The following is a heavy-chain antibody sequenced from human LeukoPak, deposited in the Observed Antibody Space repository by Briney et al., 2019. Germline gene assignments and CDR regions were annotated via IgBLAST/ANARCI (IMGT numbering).Heavy chain of an antibody. J-gene: IGHJ4*02. CDR1: VYTFTVYY. Sequence: GASVTVSFTSSVYTFTVYYMRWVRQAPGQGLEWMGWINPNSGGTNYAQKFQGRVTMTRDTSISTAYMELSRLRSDDTAVYYCAPTVAGSSFDYWGQGTLVTVSS. CDR2: INPNSGGT. CDR3: APTVAGSSFDY. D-gene: IGHD6-19*01. V-gene: IGHV1-2*02.